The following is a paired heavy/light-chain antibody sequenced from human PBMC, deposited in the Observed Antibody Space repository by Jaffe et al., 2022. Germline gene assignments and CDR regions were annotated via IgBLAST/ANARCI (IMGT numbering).Light chain of an antibody. CDR3: CSYAGSYGGV. V-gene: IGLV2-11*01. Sequence: QSALTQPRSVSGSPGQSVTISCTGTSSDVGGYNYVSWYQQHPGKAPKLMIYDVSKRPSGVPDRFSGSKSGNTASLTISGLQAEDEADYYCCSYAGSYGGVFGTGTKVTVL. J-gene: IGLJ1*01. CDR1: SSDVGGYNY. CDR2: DVS.
Heavy chain of an antibody. CDR1: GYTFTGYY. CDR3: ARDQLYYDFWSGIGGYYYMDV. J-gene: IGHJ6*03. Sequence: QVQLVQSGAEVKKPGASVKVSCKASGYTFTGYYMHWVRQAPGQGLEWMGRINPNSGGTNYAQKFQGRVTMTRDTSISTAYMELSRLRSDDTAVYYCARDQLYYDFWSGIGGYYYMDVWGKGTTVTVSS. D-gene: IGHD3-3*01. V-gene: IGHV1-2*06. CDR2: INPNSGGT.